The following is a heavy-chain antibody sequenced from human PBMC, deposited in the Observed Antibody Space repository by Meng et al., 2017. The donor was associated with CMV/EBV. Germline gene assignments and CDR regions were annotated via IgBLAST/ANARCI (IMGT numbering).Heavy chain of an antibody. Sequence: VEQVEYAAEVEKTGASVKVSFTVAGYTFTGDYMHWVRQAPGQGLEWMGWINPNSGGTNYAQKFQGRVTMPRDTSISTAYMELSRLRSDDTAVYYCARDRVAVAGNHWFDPWGQGTLVTVSS. CDR3: ARDRVAVAGNHWFDP. CDR2: INPNSGGT. V-gene: IGHV1-2*02. D-gene: IGHD6-19*01. J-gene: IGHJ5*02. CDR1: GYTFTGDY.